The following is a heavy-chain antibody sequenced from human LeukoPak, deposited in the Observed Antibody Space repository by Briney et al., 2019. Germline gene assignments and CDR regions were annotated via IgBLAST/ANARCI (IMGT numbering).Heavy chain of an antibody. V-gene: IGHV3-7*01. CDR3: ARNKRADI. CDR2: IKQDGSET. J-gene: IGHJ3*02. CDR1: GFSSSDYW. D-gene: IGHD1/OR15-1a*01. Sequence: GGSLRLSCAVSGFSSSDYWMSWVRQAPGKGLEWVANIKQDGSETNYVDSVRGRFTISRDNAKNSLSLQMISLRAEDTALYYCARNKRADIWGQGTMVTVSS.